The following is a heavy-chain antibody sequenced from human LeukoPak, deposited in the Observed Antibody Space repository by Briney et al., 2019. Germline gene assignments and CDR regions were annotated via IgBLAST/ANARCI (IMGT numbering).Heavy chain of an antibody. Sequence: GGSLRLSCAASGFTFSSYAMSWVRQAPGKGLEWVSAISGSGGSTYYADSVKGRFTISRDNSKNTLYLQMNSLRAEDTAVYYCARDPTMIVVVIPDYWGQGTLVTVSS. CDR2: ISGSGGST. CDR1: GFTFSSYA. D-gene: IGHD3-22*01. CDR3: ARDPTMIVVVIPDY. V-gene: IGHV3-23*01. J-gene: IGHJ4*02.